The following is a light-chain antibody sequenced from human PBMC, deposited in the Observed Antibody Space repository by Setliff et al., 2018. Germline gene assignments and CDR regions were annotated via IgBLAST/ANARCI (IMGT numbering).Light chain of an antibody. CDR1: SSDIGGYKY. V-gene: IGLV2-14*03. CDR3: LSYTSETTHAL. Sequence: ALTQPPSTSGSPGQSVTISCTGTSSDIGGYKYVSWYQQHPGKAPKLMIYEVTKRPSGVSDRFSGSKSGNTASLTISGLQAEDEADYYCLSYTSETTHALFAGGTQLTVL. CDR2: EVT. J-gene: IGLJ2*01.